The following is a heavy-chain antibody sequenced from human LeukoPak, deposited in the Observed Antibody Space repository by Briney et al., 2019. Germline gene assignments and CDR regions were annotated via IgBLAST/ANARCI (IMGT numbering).Heavy chain of an antibody. V-gene: IGHV4-30-4*08. CDR1: GGSISSGDYY. J-gene: IGHJ4*02. CDR2: IYYSGST. D-gene: IGHD3-22*01. CDR3: ARRDSSGYYGY. Sequence: SETLSLTCTVSGGSISSGDYYWSWIRQPPGKGLEWIGYIYYSGSTYYNPSLKSRVTISVDTSKNQFSLKLSSVTAADTAVYYCARRDSSGYYGYWGQGTLVTVSS.